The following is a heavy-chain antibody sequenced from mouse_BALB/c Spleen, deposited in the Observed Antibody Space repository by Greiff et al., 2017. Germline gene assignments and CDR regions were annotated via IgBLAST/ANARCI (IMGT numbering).Heavy chain of an antibody. CDR2: IDPANCNT. V-gene: IGHV14-3*02. CDR3: AHDGYYAMDY. D-gene: IGHD2-3*01. Sequence: VQLQQSGAELVKPGASVKLSCTASGFNIKDTYMHWVKQRPEQGLEWIGRIDPANCNTKYDPKFQGKATITADTSSNTAYLQLSSLTSEDTAVYYCAHDGYYAMDYWGQGTSVTVSS. J-gene: IGHJ4*01. CDR1: GFNIKDTY.